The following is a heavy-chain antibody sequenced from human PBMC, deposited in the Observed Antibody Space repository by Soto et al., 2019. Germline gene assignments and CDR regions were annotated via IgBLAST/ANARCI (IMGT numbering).Heavy chain of an antibody. CDR1: GFSFRTFA. CDR2: ISRTGANT. CDR3: ANHVMESGGTILDH. Sequence: PGGSLRLSCAASGFSFRTFAMSWVRQAPGKGLEWVSSISRTGANTFYADYVRGRFTISRDNSKDTLSLQMSSLRADDTAVYYCANHVMESGGTILDHWGQGTLVTVSS. V-gene: IGHV3-23*01. J-gene: IGHJ4*02. D-gene: IGHD1-26*01.